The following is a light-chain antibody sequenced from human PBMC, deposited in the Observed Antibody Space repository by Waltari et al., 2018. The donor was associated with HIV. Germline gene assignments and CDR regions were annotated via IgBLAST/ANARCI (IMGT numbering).Light chain of an antibody. CDR3: QQLNEYPWT. J-gene: IGKJ1*01. V-gene: IGKV1-9*01. CDR2: AAS. CDR1: QDIRNY. Sequence: DIQLTQSPSFLSASVGDGVTITCRASQDIRNYLAWYQQKLGKAPKLLIYAASSLQSGVPSRFSGSGSWTQFTLTINSLQPEDFATYHCQQLNEYPWTFGQGTQVEIK.